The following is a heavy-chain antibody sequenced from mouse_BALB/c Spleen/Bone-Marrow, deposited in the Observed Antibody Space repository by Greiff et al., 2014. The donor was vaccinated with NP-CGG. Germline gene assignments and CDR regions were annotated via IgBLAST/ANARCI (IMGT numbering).Heavy chain of an antibody. J-gene: IGHJ1*01. V-gene: IGHV1-14*01. D-gene: IGHD1-1*01. CDR2: INPYNDGT. CDR1: GYTFTSYV. Sequence: QLQQSGPELVKPGASVKMSCKASGYTFTSYVIHWVKQKPGQGLEWIGYINPYNDGTKYNEKFKGKATLTSDKSSSTAYMELSGLTSEDSAVYYCARGVYYGTSLYWYFDVWGAGTTVTVSS. CDR3: ARGVYYGTSLYWYFDV.